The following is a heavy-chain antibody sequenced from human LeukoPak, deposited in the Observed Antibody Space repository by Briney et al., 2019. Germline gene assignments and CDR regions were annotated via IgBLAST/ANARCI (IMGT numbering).Heavy chain of an antibody. CDR2: INAGNGIT. CDR1: GYTFTSYG. Sequence: ASVKVSCKASGYTFTSYGISWVRQAPGQRLEWMGWINAGNGITKYSQKFQGRVTITRDTSASTAYMELSSLRSEDTAVYYCARSRGASSSWYDYWGQGTLVTVSS. J-gene: IGHJ4*02. CDR3: ARSRGASSSWYDY. V-gene: IGHV1-3*01. D-gene: IGHD6-13*01.